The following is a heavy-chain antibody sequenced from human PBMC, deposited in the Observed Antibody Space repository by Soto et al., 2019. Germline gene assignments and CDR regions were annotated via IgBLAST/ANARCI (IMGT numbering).Heavy chain of an antibody. CDR3: ARGDAAAGTGYYYYYGMDV. J-gene: IGHJ6*02. V-gene: IGHV4-34*01. D-gene: IGHD6-13*01. CDR1: GGSFSGYC. Sequence: SETLSLTCAVYGGSFSGYCWSWIRQPPGKGLEWIGEINHSGSTNYNPSLKSRVTISVDTSKNQFSLKLSSVTAADTAVYYCARGDAAAGTGYYYYYGMDVWGQGTTVTVSS. CDR2: INHSGST.